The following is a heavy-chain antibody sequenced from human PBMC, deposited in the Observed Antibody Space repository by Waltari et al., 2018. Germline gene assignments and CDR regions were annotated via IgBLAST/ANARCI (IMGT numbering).Heavy chain of an antibody. Sequence: QVQLVQSGAEVKKPGASVKVSCKASGYTFTGYYMHWVRQAPGQGLEWMGWINPNSGGTNYAQKFQGRVTMTRDTSISTAYMELSRLSSDDTAGYYCARVGDPLLDYYYYMDVWGKGTTVTVSS. CDR2: INPNSGGT. CDR1: GYTFTGYY. CDR3: ARVGDPLLDYYYYMDV. D-gene: IGHD4-17*01. J-gene: IGHJ6*03. V-gene: IGHV1-2*02.